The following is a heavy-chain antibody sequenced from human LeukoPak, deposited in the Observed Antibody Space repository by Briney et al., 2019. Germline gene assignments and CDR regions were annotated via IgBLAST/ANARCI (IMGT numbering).Heavy chain of an antibody. D-gene: IGHD3-3*01. Sequence: SETLSLTCAVYGGSFSGYYWSWIRQPPGKGLEWIGEINHSGSTNYNPSLKSRITISIDTSKNQFSLKLTSVTATDTAMYYCQSRFLEWLLDYWGQGTLVTVPS. J-gene: IGHJ4*02. CDR1: GGSFSGYY. V-gene: IGHV4-34*01. CDR2: INHSGST. CDR3: QSRFLEWLLDY.